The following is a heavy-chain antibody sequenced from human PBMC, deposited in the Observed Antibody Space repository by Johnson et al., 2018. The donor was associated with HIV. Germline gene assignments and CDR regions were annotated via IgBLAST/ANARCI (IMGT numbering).Heavy chain of an antibody. CDR1: GLTFITCG. Sequence: VQLVESGGGVVQPGRSLRLSCAASGLTFITCGMYWVRQAPGKGLEWVAVIYSGGSTYYADSVKGRFTISRDNSKNTLYLQMNSLRAEDTAVYYCARDGDLNRYCSNGVCSDAFDIWGQGTMVTVSS. CDR2: IYSGGST. D-gene: IGHD2-8*01. J-gene: IGHJ3*02. V-gene: IGHV3-66*01. CDR3: ARDGDLNRYCSNGVCSDAFDI.